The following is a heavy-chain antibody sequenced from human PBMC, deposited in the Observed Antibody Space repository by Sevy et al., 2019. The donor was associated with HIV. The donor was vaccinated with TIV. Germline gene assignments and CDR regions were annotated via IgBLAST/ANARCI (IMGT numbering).Heavy chain of an antibody. J-gene: IGHJ3*02. CDR2: ISSSTSYI. V-gene: IGHV3-21*01. CDR3: ARDLGAAGMDFDI. Sequence: GGSLRLSCAASGFTFSSYVMHWVRQAPGKGLEWVSSISSSTSYIYYADSVKGRFTISRDNAKNSLYLQMNSLRAEDTAVYYCARDLGAAGMDFDIWGQGTMVTVSS. D-gene: IGHD3-10*01. CDR1: GFTFSSYV.